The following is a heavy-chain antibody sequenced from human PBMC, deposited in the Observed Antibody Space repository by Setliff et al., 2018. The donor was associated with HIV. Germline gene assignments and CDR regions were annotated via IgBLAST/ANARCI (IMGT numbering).Heavy chain of an antibody. Sequence: LSLTCTVSGGFISSSSYYWGWIRQPPGKGLEWIGNIYYSGSTNFNPSLKSRVTLSIDTSKNQFSLNLTSMTAADTAVYFCVRHGYYYDFIDIWGQGTVVTVSS. CDR2: IYYSGST. V-gene: IGHV4-39*01. CDR3: VRHGYYYDFIDI. J-gene: IGHJ3*02. CDR1: GGFISSSSYY. D-gene: IGHD3-22*01.